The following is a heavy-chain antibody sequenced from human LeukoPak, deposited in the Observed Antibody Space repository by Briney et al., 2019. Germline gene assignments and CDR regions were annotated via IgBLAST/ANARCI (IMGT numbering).Heavy chain of an antibody. Sequence: GASVKVSCKASGYTFTSYDINWVRQAPGQGLEWMGWMNPNSGNTGYAQKFQGRVTITRNTSISTAYMELSSLRSEDTAVYYCARLDYDFWSGGGYMDAWGKGTTVTVSS. D-gene: IGHD3-3*01. CDR1: GYTFTSYD. V-gene: IGHV1-8*03. CDR2: MNPNSGNT. J-gene: IGHJ6*03. CDR3: ARLDYDFWSGGGYMDA.